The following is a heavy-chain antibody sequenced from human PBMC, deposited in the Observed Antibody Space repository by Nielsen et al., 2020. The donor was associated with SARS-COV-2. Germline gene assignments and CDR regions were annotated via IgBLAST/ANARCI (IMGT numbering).Heavy chain of an antibody. J-gene: IGHJ6*02. CDR1: GFTFSSYG. D-gene: IGHD3-3*01. CDR2: IWYDGSNK. V-gene: IGHV3-33*01. Sequence: GESLKISCAASGFTFSSYGMHWVRQAPGKGLEWVAVIWYDGSNKYYADSVKGRFTISRDNSKNTLYLQMDSLRAEDTAVYYCARSDFWSGYYPGANYYYYYGMDVWGQGTTVTVSS. CDR3: ARSDFWSGYYPGANYYYYYGMDV.